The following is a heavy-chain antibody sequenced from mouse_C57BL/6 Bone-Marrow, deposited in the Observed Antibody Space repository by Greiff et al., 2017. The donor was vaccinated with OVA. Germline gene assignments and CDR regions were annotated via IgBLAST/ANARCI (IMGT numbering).Heavy chain of an antibody. CDR3: AGDADYYSKDY. J-gene: IGHJ2*01. V-gene: IGHV12-3*01. Sequence: QVQLKESGPGLVKPSQSLFLTCSITGFPITSGYYWIWIRQSPGKPLEWMGYITHSGETFYNPSLQSPISITRETSKNQFFLQLNSVTTEDTAMYYCAGDADYYSKDYWGQGTTLTVSS. CDR2: ITHSGET. CDR1: GFPITSGYY. D-gene: IGHD2-5*01.